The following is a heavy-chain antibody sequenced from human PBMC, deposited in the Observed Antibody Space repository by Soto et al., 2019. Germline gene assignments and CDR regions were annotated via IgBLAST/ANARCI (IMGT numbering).Heavy chain of an antibody. CDR1: GFTFDDFA. J-gene: IGHJ4*02. Sequence: EVQLVESGGGVVRPGGSLRLSCVASGFTFDDFAMSWVRQAPGKGLEWVSGIKRKGDSTNYGDPVKGRFTISKDNAKNSLYLQMDGLRAEDTALYYCAALQASGLYGAIDYWGRGTLVTVSS. CDR2: IKRKGDST. V-gene: IGHV3-20*04. D-gene: IGHD3-16*01. CDR3: AALQASGLYGAIDY.